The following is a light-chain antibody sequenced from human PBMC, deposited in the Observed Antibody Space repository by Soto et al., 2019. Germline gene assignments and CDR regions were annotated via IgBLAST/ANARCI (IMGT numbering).Light chain of an antibody. Sequence: QSVLTQPRSLSGSPGQSVTISCTGTSSDVGGYNYVSWYQQHPGKAPKLMIYDVSKRPSGVPDRFSGSKSGNTASLTISGLQAEDEADYYCCSYAGSYTLVFGTGTKVPVL. J-gene: IGLJ1*01. CDR3: CSYAGSYTLV. CDR2: DVS. CDR1: SSDVGGYNY. V-gene: IGLV2-11*01.